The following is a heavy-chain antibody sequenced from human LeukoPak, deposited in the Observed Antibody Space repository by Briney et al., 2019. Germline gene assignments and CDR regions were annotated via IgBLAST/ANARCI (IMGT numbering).Heavy chain of an antibody. Sequence: ASVKVSCKASGGTFSSYAISWVRQAPGQGLEWMGRIILIFGIANYAQKSQGRVTITADKSTSTAYMELSSLRSEDTAVYYCAGESHFQLRLLPDYWGQGTLVTVSS. CDR1: GGTFSSYA. CDR2: IILIFGIA. CDR3: AGESHFQLRLLPDY. D-gene: IGHD4-17*01. J-gene: IGHJ4*02. V-gene: IGHV1-69*04.